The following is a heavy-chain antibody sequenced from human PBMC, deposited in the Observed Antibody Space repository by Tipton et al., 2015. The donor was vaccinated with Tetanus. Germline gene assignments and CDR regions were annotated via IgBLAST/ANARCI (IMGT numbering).Heavy chain of an antibody. Sequence: TLSLTCTVSVGSISSGDYYWSWVRQSPGEGLEWIGHIYKSGNTYYKPSLKSRVAISIDASKNQFSLKLNSMTAADTAVYYCARVGYYYYYMDVWGKGTTATVSS. J-gene: IGHJ6*03. CDR3: ARVGYYYYYMDV. V-gene: IGHV4-30-4*01. CDR1: VGSISSGDYY. CDR2: IYKSGNT. D-gene: IGHD3-22*01.